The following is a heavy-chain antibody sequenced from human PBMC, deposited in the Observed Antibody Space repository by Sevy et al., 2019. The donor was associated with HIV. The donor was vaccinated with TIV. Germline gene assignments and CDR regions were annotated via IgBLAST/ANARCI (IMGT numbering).Heavy chain of an antibody. CDR1: GGSISSYY. J-gene: IGHJ3*02. V-gene: IGHV4-59*01. Sequence: SELSLTCTVSGGSISSYYWSWIRQPPGKGLEWIGYIYYSGSTNYNPSLKSRVTISVDTSKNQFSLKLSSVTAADTAVYYCARSGGITIFGVAFDAFDIWGQGTMVTVSS. CDR3: ARSGGITIFGVAFDAFDI. D-gene: IGHD3-3*01. CDR2: IYYSGST.